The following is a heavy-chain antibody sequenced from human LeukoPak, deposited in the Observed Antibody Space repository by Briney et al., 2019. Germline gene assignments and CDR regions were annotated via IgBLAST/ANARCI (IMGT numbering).Heavy chain of an antibody. CDR3: TRRDYGSGRRDY. CDR2: IYYSGCT. J-gene: IGHJ4*02. D-gene: IGHD3-10*01. V-gene: IGHV4-39*01. CDR1: GGSISSSSYY. Sequence: ASETLSLTCTVSGGSISSSSYYWGWIRQPPGKGLEWIGNIYYSGCTSYNPSLKSRVIISVDTSKSQFSLNLSSVTAADTAVYYCTRRDYGSGRRDYWGQGTLVTVSS.